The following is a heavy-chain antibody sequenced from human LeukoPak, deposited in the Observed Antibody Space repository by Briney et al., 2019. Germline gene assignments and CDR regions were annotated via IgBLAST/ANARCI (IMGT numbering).Heavy chain of an antibody. J-gene: IGHJ4*02. CDR1: GGSFSGYY. V-gene: IGHV4-34*01. Sequence: SETLSLTCAVYGGSFSGYYWSWIRQPPGKGLEWIGEVNHSGSTNYNPSLKSRVTISVDTSKNQFSLKLSSVTAADTAVYYCARAEYYYGSGSYYSDYWGQGTLVTVSS. CDR3: ARAEYYYGSGSYYSDY. CDR2: VNHSGST. D-gene: IGHD3-10*01.